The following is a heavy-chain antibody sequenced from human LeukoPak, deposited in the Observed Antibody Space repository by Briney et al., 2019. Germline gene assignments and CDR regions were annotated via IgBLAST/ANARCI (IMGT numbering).Heavy chain of an antibody. CDR2: ISGGGSST. V-gene: IGHV3-23*01. CDR1: GSTFSYYA. J-gene: IGHJ4*02. D-gene: IGHD3-3*01. CDR3: AKGGPIFGVVITD. Sequence: GGSLRLSCAASGSTFSYYAMSWVRQAPGKGLEWVSTISGGGSSTYYADSVKGRFTFSRDNSKNTLYVQMNSLRAEDTAVYYCAKGGPIFGVVITDWGQGTLVTVSS.